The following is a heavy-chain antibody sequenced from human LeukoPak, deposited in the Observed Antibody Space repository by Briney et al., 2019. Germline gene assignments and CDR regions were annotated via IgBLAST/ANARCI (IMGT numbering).Heavy chain of an antibody. V-gene: IGHV3-48*02. J-gene: IGHJ4*02. CDR1: GFTFSSYE. CDR3: ARGCSPGTCSPFDY. Sequence: GGSLRLSCVVSGFTFSSYELNWVRQAPGKGLEWGSYISSSISTVYYADSVGGRFTISRDNSKNSLYLQMNSLRDEDTAVYYCARGCSPGTCSPFDYWGQGTLVTVSS. D-gene: IGHD2-15*01. CDR2: ISSSISTV.